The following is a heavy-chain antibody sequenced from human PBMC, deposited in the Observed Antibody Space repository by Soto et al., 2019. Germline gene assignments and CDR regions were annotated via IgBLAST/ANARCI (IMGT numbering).Heavy chain of an antibody. D-gene: IGHD6-13*01. CDR1: GFTFGNFG. Sequence: QVQLVESGGGVVQPGRSLRLSCAASGFTFGNFGIHWVRQAPGKGLEWVADISSDGSRKFYADSVKGRFTISRDNSKNTLYLQMNSLRTEVTAVYFCARGCSGGTNCFYFDFWGQGILVTVSS. V-gene: IGHV3-30*03. CDR2: ISSDGSRK. J-gene: IGHJ4*02. CDR3: ARGCSGGTNCFYFDF.